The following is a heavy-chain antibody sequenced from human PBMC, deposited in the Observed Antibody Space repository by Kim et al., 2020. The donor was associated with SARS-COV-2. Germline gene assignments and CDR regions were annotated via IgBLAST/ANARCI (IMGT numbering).Heavy chain of an antibody. CDR2: T. D-gene: IGHD3-10*01. CDR3: AREVGSGSYDY. Sequence: TNHNPSLKSRVTISVDTSKNQFSMKLSSVTAADTAVYYWAREVGSGSYDYWGQGTLVTVSS. J-gene: IGHJ4*02. V-gene: IGHV4-59*01.